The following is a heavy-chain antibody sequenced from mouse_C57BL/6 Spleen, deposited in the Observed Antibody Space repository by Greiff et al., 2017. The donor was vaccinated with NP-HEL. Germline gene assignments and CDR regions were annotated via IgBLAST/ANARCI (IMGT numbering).Heavy chain of an antibody. CDR1: GFTFSDYG. CDR2: ISSGSSTI. J-gene: IGHJ2*01. V-gene: IGHV5-17*01. D-gene: IGHD2-1*01. Sequence: EVMLVESGGGLVKPGGSLKLSCAASGFTFSDYGMHWVRQAPEKGLEWVAYISSGSSTIYYADTVKGRFTISRDNAKNTLFMQMTSLRSEDTAMYYCARRDGNYDFDYWGQGTTLTVSS. CDR3: ARRDGNYDFDY.